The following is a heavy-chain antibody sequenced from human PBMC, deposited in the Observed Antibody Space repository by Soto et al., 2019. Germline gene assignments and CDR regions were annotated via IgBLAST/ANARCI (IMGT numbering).Heavy chain of an antibody. Sequence: GGSLRLSCAASGFTFRNYYMHWVRQAPGMGLVWVSRINGDGSSTTYADSVKGRFTISRDNARNTLYLQMNSLRAEDTAVYYCTRSKYFYDCWGQGTLVTVSS. CDR1: GFTFRNYY. CDR3: TRSKYFYDC. J-gene: IGHJ4*02. V-gene: IGHV3-74*01. D-gene: IGHD2-2*01. CDR2: INGDGSST.